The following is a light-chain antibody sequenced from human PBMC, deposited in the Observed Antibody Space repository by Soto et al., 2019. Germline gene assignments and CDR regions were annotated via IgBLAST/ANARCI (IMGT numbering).Light chain of an antibody. CDR2: EVS. CDR1: FSDVGRYNS. Sequence: QSALTQPASVSGSPGQSITISYTGTFSDVGRYNSVSWYQQRPGKAPKLMIFEVSNRPSGVSNRFSGSKSGNTASLAISGLQTEDEADYYCCSYTSTTAYVFGTGTKLTVL. J-gene: IGLJ1*01. V-gene: IGLV2-14*01. CDR3: CSYTSTTAYV.